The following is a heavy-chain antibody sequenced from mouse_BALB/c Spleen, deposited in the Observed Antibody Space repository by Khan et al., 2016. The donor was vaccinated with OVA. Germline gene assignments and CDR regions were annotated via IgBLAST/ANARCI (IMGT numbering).Heavy chain of an antibody. Sequence: QVQLQQSGAELVKPGASVRLSCKASGYTFTSYYLYWVKQRPGQGLEWIGDINPSNGGTNFNEKFKSKATLTADKSSSTAYMQLSSLTSEDSAVYYCRRSGYGTFAYWGQGTLVTVSA. V-gene: IGHV1S81*02. CDR1: GYTFTSYY. CDR2: INPSNGGT. CDR3: RRSGYGTFAY. J-gene: IGHJ3*01. D-gene: IGHD2-1*01.